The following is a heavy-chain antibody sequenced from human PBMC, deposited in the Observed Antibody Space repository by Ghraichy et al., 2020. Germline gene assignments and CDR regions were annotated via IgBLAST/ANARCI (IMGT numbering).Heavy chain of an antibody. J-gene: IGHJ4*02. D-gene: IGHD5/OR15-5a*01. CDR3: AKDRSSTISWYYFDY. Sequence: GESLNISCAASGFTFNNYAVTWVRQAPGKGLEWVSTIGAGGAFTYYADSVKGRFTISRDDSKDTLYLQMKSLRGEDTAVYYCAKDRSSTISWYYFDYWGQGTLVTVSS. V-gene: IGHV3-23*01. CDR1: GFTFNNYA. CDR2: IGAGGAFT.